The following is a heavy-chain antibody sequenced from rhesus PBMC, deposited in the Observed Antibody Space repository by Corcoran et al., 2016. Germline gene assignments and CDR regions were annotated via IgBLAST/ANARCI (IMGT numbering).Heavy chain of an antibody. V-gene: IGHV4-80*01. CDR1: GASISSYW. Sequence: QVPLQESGPGLGKPSETMYLTCTVSGASISSYWWSRSRPPHGKVLEWIGEINGNSGSTNYNPSLKSRVTISRDTSKNQFSLKLSSVTAADTAVYYCAIRGVIVWSYFDYWGQGVLVTVSS. CDR3: AIRGVIVWSYFDY. CDR2: INGNSGST. J-gene: IGHJ4*01. D-gene: IGHD2-33*01.